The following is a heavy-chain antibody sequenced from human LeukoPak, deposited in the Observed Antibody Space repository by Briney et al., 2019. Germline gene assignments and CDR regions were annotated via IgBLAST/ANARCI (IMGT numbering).Heavy chain of an antibody. CDR2: ISSSSSYI. CDR1: GFTFSSYS. Sequence: PGGSLRLSCAASGFTFSSYSMNWVRQAPGKGLEWVSSISSSSSYIYYADSVKGRFTISRDNAKNSLYLQMNSLRAEDTAVYYCARSYYDSSGYYLYYFDYWGQGTLVTVSS. CDR3: ARSYYDSSGYYLYYFDY. D-gene: IGHD3-22*01. V-gene: IGHV3-21*01. J-gene: IGHJ4*02.